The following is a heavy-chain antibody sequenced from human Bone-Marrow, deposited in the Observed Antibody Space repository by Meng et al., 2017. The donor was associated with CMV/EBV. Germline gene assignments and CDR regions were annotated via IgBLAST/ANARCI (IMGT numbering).Heavy chain of an antibody. V-gene: IGHV3-7*01. CDR3: ARDGYGSGSYFAFDI. Sequence: GESLKISCAASGFTFSSYWMSWVRQAPGKGLEWVANIKQDGSEKYYVDSVKGRFTISRDNAKNSLYLQMNSLRAEDTAVYYCARDGYGSGSYFAFDIWGQGTMVTVSS. J-gene: IGHJ3*02. D-gene: IGHD3-10*01. CDR1: GFTFSSYW. CDR2: IKQDGSEK.